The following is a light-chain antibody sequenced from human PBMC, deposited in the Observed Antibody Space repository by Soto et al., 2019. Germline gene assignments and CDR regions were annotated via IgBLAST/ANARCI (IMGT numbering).Light chain of an antibody. J-gene: IGKJ1*01. CDR2: RAS. V-gene: IGKV1-39*01. CDR3: QLSYTSPPWT. CDR1: QIISTY. Sequence: DIQMTQSPSSLSASVGDRVTISCRASQIISTYLNWYQQKPGTVPWLLISRASSVKSGVPPRFSGSGSGRDFTLTISSLRPEDIATYYCQLSYTSPPWTFGQWTKVEVK.